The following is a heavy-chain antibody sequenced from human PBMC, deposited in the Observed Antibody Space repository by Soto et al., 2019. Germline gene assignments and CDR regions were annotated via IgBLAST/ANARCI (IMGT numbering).Heavy chain of an antibody. J-gene: IGHJ4*02. Sequence: GGSLRLSCAAPGFNFNIHALHWIRQAPGEGLEWVAVMSPGGNSQYYADSVKGRFTISRDTSKSTLYLQMTSLRPGDTAVYYCASGAAFYYDTSRYWGQGTLVTVSS. V-gene: IGHV3-30-3*01. CDR3: ASGAAFYYDTSRY. CDR2: MSPGGNSQ. D-gene: IGHD3-22*01. CDR1: GFNFNIHA.